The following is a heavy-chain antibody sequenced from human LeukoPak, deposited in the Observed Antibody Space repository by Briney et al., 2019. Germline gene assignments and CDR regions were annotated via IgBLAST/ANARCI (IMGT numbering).Heavy chain of an antibody. J-gene: IGHJ4*02. Sequence: GGSLRLSCAASGFTFSNAWMSWVRQAPGKGLEWVGRIKSKTDGGTTDYAAPVKGRFTISRDDSKNTLYLQMNSLKTEDAAVYYCTTSNFGFPFDYWGQGALVTVSS. CDR2: IKSKTDGGTT. CDR1: GFTFSNAW. CDR3: TTSNFGFPFDY. D-gene: IGHD3-3*01. V-gene: IGHV3-15*01.